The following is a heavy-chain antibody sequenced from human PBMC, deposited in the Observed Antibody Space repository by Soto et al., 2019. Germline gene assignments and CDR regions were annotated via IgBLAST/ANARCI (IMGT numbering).Heavy chain of an antibody. J-gene: IGHJ5*02. D-gene: IGHD2-21*02. CDR2: IFGSGST. Sequence: SETLSLTCTVSGGSITDYSWVWIRQPARKGLEWIGRIFGSGSTNYNPSLKGRISMSLDTSKNQFSLKLNSATATDTAVYFCARDQGVVVTADNWFDPWGQGILVTVSS. V-gene: IGHV4-4*07. CDR1: GGSITDYS. CDR3: ARDQGVVVTADNWFDP.